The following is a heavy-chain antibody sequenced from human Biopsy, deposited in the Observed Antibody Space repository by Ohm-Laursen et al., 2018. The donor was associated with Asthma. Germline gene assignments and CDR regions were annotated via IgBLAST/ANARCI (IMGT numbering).Heavy chain of an antibody. J-gene: IGHJ4*02. CDR1: GGTFNTYV. CDR2: INSVFGTT. V-gene: IGHV1-69*13. D-gene: IGHD2-2*01. Sequence: AASVKASCKSLGGTFNTYVIGWVRQAPGHGLGWMGGINSVFGTTTYPQKFQDRVTITADDSTSTVYMELSSLRSEDTAVYYCARKAGPCISRTCYSLDFWGQGTLVTVSS. CDR3: ARKAGPCISRTCYSLDF.